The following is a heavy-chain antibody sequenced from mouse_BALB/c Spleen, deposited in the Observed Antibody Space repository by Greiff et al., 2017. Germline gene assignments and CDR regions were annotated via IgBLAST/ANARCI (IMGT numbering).Heavy chain of an antibody. Sequence: VQLQQSGAELVKPGASVKLSCTASGFNIKDTYMHWVKQRPEQGLEWIGRIDPANGNTKYDPKFQGKATITADTSSNTAYLQLSSLTSEDTAVYDCAGCYDSLYFDVWGAGTTVTVSS. CDR1: GFNIKDTY. V-gene: IGHV14-3*02. J-gene: IGHJ1*01. CDR3: AGCYDSLYFDV. D-gene: IGHD2-4*01. CDR2: IDPANGNT.